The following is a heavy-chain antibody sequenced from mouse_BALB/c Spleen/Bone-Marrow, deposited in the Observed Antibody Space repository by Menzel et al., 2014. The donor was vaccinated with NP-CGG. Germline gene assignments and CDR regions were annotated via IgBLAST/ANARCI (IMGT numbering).Heavy chain of an antibody. D-gene: IGHD2-1*01. V-gene: IGHV1-53*01. J-gene: IGHJ4*01. CDR1: GYTFTNYY. CDR2: INPSNGGT. Sequence: QVQLQQSGAELVKPGASVKLSCKASGYTFTNYYIYWVKQRPGQGLEWIGGINPSNGGTKFNEKFKNKATLTIDKSSSTAYIQISSLTSEYSAVYDCSSKNYNNPYYAMDYWGQGTSVTVSS. CDR3: SSKNYNNPYYAMDY.